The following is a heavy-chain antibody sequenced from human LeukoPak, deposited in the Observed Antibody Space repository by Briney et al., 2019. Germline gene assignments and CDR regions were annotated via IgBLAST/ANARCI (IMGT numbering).Heavy chain of an antibody. J-gene: IGHJ3*02. V-gene: IGHV3-74*01. CDR1: GFTFRSYW. CDR2: MNGDGSST. Sequence: PGGSLRLSCAASGFTFRSYWMHWVRQDPGKGLVWVSHMNGDGSSTSYADSVKGRFTISRDNAKNTLYLQMNRLKAEDTAVYYCARSATDAFGIWGQGTMVTVSS. CDR3: ARSATDAFGI.